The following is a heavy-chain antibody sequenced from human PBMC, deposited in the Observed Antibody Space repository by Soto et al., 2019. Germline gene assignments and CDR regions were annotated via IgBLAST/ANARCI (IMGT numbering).Heavy chain of an antibody. V-gene: IGHV4-59*01. CDR3: AGGRSSWWFDP. CDR2: IYYSGST. Sequence: SETLSLTCTVSGGSISSYYWSWIRQPPGKGLEWIGYIYYSGSTNYNPSLKSRVTISVDTSKNQFSLKLSSVTAADTAVYYCAGGRSSWWFDPWGQGTLVTVSS. D-gene: IGHD6-13*01. CDR1: GGSISSYY. J-gene: IGHJ5*02.